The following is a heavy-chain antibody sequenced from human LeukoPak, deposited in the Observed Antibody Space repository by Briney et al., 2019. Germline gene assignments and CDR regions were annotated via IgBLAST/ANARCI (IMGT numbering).Heavy chain of an antibody. V-gene: IGHV3-15*01. CDR3: AKGLGYSYLHRFDP. J-gene: IGHJ5*02. D-gene: IGHD5-18*01. CDR2: IKRKTDGGTT. Sequence: GGSLRHSCAASGFTFSKAWMSWERQAPGKGGEGVGRIKRKTDGGTTDYAAPVKGRFTISRDNSKNTLYLQMNSLRAEDTAVYYCAKGLGYSYLHRFDPWGQGTLVTVSS. CDR1: GFTFSKAW.